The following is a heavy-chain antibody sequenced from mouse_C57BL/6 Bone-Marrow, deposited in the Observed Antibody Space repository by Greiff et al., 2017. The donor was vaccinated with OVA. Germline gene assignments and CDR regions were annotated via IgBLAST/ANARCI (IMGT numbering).Heavy chain of an antibody. CDR3: ARRDGYDYTWFAY. CDR2: INPNNGGT. V-gene: IGHV1-22*01. D-gene: IGHD2-4*01. J-gene: IGHJ3*01. CDR1: GYTFTDYN. Sequence: EVQVVESGPELVKPGASVKMSCKASGYTFTDYNMHWVTQSHGNSLEWIGYINPNNGGTSYNQKFKGKATLTVNKSSSTAYMELRSLTSEDSAVYYCARRDGYDYTWFAYWGQGTLVTVSA.